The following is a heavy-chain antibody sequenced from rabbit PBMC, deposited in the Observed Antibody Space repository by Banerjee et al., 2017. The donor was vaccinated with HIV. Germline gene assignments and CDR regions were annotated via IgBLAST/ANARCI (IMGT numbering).Heavy chain of an antibody. CDR3: ARDRDTGSVYYFDL. CDR1: GFSFSSSYW. D-gene: IGHD8-1*01. Sequence: QEQLVESGGGLVKPEGSLTLTCTASGFSFSSSYWIWWVRQAPGKGLEWIGYIDPVLGNTYYASWVNGRFTISSHNAQNTLYLQLNSLTAADTATYFCARDRDTGSVYYFDLWGQGTLVTVS. V-gene: IGHV1S45*01. CDR2: IDPVLGNT. J-gene: IGHJ4*01.